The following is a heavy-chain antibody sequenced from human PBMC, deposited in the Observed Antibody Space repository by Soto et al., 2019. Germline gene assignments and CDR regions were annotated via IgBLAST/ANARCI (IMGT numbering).Heavy chain of an antibody. CDR3: ARGTGYCYGFGEYFDY. D-gene: IGHD5-18*01. CDR1: GGSISSYY. V-gene: IGHV4-59*01. Sequence: QVQLQESGPGLVKPSETLSLTCTVSGGSISSYYWSWLRQPQGKGLEWIGYIYYSGSTNYNPSLKRRVTRSVDTSKSQCSLKLSSVTAADTAVYYCARGTGYCYGFGEYFDYWGQGTLVTVSS. CDR2: IYYSGST. J-gene: IGHJ4*02.